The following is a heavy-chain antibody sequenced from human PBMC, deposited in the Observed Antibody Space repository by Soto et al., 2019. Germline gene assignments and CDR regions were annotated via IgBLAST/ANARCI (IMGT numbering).Heavy chain of an antibody. CDR1: GGSISSYY. Sequence: SETLSLTCAVSGGSISSYYWSWIRQPPGKGLEWIGYIYYSGSTYYNPSLKSRVTISVDTSKNQFSLKLSSVTAADTAVYYCARDKRITIFGVVIEGDPTDYYGMDVWGQGTTVTVSS. CDR2: IYYSGST. V-gene: IGHV4-30-4*01. J-gene: IGHJ6*02. D-gene: IGHD3-3*01. CDR3: ARDKRITIFGVVIEGDPTDYYGMDV.